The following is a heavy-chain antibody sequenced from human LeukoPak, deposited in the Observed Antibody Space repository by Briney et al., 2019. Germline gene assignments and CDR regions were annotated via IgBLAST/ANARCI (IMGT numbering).Heavy chain of an antibody. D-gene: IGHD3-22*01. V-gene: IGHV4-61*09. Sequence: PSQTLSLTCTVSGGSISSGSYYWSWIRQPAGRGLEWIGHIHTSGTMNYNASLKSRVRISVETSKNQFSLRLSSVTAADTAVYFCARGILRDYYDSSGFYHRRGVGYWGQGTLVTVFS. CDR1: GGSISSGSYY. CDR2: IHTSGTM. CDR3: ARGILRDYYDSSGFYHRRGVGY. J-gene: IGHJ4*02.